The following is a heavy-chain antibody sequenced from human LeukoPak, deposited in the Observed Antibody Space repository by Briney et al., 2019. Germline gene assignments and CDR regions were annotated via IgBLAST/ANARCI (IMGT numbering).Heavy chain of an antibody. Sequence: SETLSLTCTVSGGSISSYYWSWIRQPPGKGLEWIGYIYYSGSTNYNPSLKSRVTISVDTSKNQFSLKLSSVTAADTAVYYCARVNYDFWSGYSHTYFDYWGQGTLVTVSS. D-gene: IGHD3-3*01. CDR2: IYYSGST. V-gene: IGHV4-59*01. CDR1: GGSISSYY. CDR3: ARVNYDFWSGYSHTYFDY. J-gene: IGHJ4*02.